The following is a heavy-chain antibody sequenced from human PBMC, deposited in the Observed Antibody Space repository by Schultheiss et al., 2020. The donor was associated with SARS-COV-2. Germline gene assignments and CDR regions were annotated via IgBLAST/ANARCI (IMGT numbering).Heavy chain of an antibody. CDR1: GGTFSRYT. V-gene: IGHV1-69*05. J-gene: IGHJ5*02. Sequence: KISCKASGGTFSRYTISWVRQAPGQGLEWMGGIIPIFGTANYAQKFQGRVTMTTDTSTSTAYMELRSLRSEDTAVYYCALGYCSGGSCYSFDPWGQGTLVTVSS. CDR3: ALGYCSGGSCYSFDP. CDR2: IIPIFGTA. D-gene: IGHD2-15*01.